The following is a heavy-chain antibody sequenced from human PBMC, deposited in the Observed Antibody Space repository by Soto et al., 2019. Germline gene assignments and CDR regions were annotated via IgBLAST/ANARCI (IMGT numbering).Heavy chain of an antibody. Sequence: ASVEVSCKASGYTFTSYYMHWVRQAPGQGLEWMGIINPSGGSTSYAQKFQGRVTMTRDTSTSTVYMELSSLRSEDTAVYYCARDIVVVPGGMDVWGQGTTVTVSS. CDR3: ARDIVVVPGGMDV. CDR1: GYTFTSYY. CDR2: INPSGGST. D-gene: IGHD2-2*01. J-gene: IGHJ6*02. V-gene: IGHV1-46*01.